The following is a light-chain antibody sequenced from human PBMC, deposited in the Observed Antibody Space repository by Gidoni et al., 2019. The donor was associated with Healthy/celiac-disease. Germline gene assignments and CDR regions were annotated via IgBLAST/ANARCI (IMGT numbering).Light chain of an antibody. CDR3: QQNYNRPPLT. J-gene: IGKJ4*01. Sequence: EIVMTQPPATLSVSPGDRATLSCRASQSVSNHLSWYQQKPGKAPRLLIYGTSTRATGIPARFSGSGSGTEFTLTISSLQSEDFAVYYCQQNYNRPPLTFGGGSKVEIK. CDR2: GTS. V-gene: IGKV3-15*01. CDR1: QSVSNH.